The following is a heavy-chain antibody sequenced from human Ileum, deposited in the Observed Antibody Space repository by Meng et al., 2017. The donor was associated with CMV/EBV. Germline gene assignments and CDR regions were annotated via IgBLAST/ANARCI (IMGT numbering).Heavy chain of an antibody. CDR2: NIPIFGTH. D-gene: IGHD3-16*01. J-gene: IGHJ4*02. V-gene: IGHV1-69*05. CDR3: ARVGDGGVYVWGSPD. Sequence: GTIGFQGCSWVRKDPGQGLEWTYGNIPIFGTHNYPQKVQGRVARTTDESTSPACVVLRSVRSADTAVYYCARVGDGGVYVWGSPDWGQGTLVTVSS. CDR1: GTIGFQG.